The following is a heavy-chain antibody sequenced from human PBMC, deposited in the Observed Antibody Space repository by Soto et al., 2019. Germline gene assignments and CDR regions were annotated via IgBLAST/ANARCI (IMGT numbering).Heavy chain of an antibody. J-gene: IGHJ6*03. CDR3: ARCLRFSEGTGNYYYMDV. CDR1: GYSFTSYW. D-gene: IGHD3-3*01. V-gene: IGHV5-51*01. Sequence: GESLKISCKGSGYSFTSYWIGWVRQMPGKGLEWMGIIYPGDSDTRYSPSFQGQVTISADKSISTAYLQWSSLKASDTAMYYCARCLRFSEGTGNYYYMDVWGKGTTVTVSS. CDR2: IYPGDSDT.